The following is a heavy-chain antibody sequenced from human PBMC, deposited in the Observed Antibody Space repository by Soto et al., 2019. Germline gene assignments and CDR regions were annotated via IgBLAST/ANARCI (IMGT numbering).Heavy chain of an antibody. CDR2: INHSGGST. Sequence: ASVKVSCKASGYTFTIYYMHWVRQAPGQGLEWMGIINHSGGSTSYAQKFQGRVNMTRDTSTSTVYMELSSLRSEDTAVYYCARVRIVVVTAMGPPVDAFDIWGQGTMVTISS. V-gene: IGHV1-46*01. D-gene: IGHD2-21*02. J-gene: IGHJ3*02. CDR3: ARVRIVVVTAMGPPVDAFDI. CDR1: GYTFTIYY.